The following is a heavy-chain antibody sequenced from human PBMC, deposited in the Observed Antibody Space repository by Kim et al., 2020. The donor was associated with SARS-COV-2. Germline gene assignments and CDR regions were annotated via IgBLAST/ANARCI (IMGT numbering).Heavy chain of an antibody. Sequence: GGSLRLSCTASKFTFSTYWMNWVRQAPGKGLEWVATIKEDGSEEYYVDSVKGRFTISRDNAKNSLYLQMNSLRAEDTAVYYCARASSGWYKGPHFDYWGQVTLVTVSS. V-gene: IGHV3-7*01. D-gene: IGHD6-19*01. J-gene: IGHJ4*02. CDR2: IKEDGSEE. CDR1: KFTFSTYW. CDR3: ARASSGWYKGPHFDY.